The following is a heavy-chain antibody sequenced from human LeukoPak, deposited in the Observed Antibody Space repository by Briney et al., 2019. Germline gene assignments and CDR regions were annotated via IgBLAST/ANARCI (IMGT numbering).Heavy chain of an antibody. CDR2: ISAYNGNT. CDR3: ARVRLGYCSSTSCDYIPRFDP. Sequence: ASVKVSCKASGYTLTSYGISWVRQAPGQGLEWMGWISAYNGNTNYAQKLQGRVTMTTDTSTSTAYMELRSLRSDDTAVYYCARVRLGYCSSTSCDYIPRFDPWGQGTLVTVSS. J-gene: IGHJ5*02. CDR1: GYTLTSYG. D-gene: IGHD2-2*01. V-gene: IGHV1-18*01.